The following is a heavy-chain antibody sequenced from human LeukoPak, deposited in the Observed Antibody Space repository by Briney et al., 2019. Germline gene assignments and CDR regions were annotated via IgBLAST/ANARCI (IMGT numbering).Heavy chain of an antibody. CDR3: ARVFYGSCGWYGYPFDI. CDR1: GGSISSYY. V-gene: IGHV4-59*01. J-gene: IGHJ3*02. CDR2: IYYSGST. D-gene: IGHD6-19*01. Sequence: SETLSLTCTVSGGSISSYYWSWIRQPPGKGLEWIGYIYYSGSTNYNPSLKSRVTISVDTSKNQISLKLSSVTAADTAVYYCARVFYGSCGWYGYPFDIWGQGKMVTVSS.